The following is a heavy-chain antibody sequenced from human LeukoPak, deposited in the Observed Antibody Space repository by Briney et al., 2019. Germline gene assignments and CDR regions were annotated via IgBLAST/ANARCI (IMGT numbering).Heavy chain of an antibody. D-gene: IGHD6-13*01. CDR2: INHSGST. J-gene: IGHJ6*03. CDR3: ARLVVGGSWRTTRILYYYYMDV. CDR1: GGYFSGYY. Sequence: KPSETLSLTCAVYGGYFSGYYWSWIRQPPGKGLEWIGEINHSGSTNYNPSLKSRVTISVDTSKNQFSLKLSSVTAADTAVYYCARLVVGGSWRTTRILYYYYMDVWGKGTTVTISS. V-gene: IGHV4-34*01.